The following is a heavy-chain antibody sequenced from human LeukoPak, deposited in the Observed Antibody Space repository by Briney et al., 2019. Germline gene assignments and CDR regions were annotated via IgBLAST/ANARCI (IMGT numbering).Heavy chain of an antibody. J-gene: IGHJ4*02. D-gene: IGHD6-19*01. V-gene: IGHV4-59*01. CDR1: GGSISSYY. CDR2: IYYSGST. Sequence: SSESLSLTCSVAGGSISSYYWRWVRQPRGKGREGGGYIYYSGSTNYNPSLKSRVTISVDTSKNQFSLKLSSVTAADTAVYYCARASSGWYGVDYWGQGTLVTVSS. CDR3: ARASSGWYGVDY.